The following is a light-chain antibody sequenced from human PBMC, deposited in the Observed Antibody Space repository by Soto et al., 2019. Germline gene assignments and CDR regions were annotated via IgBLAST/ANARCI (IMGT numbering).Light chain of an antibody. J-gene: IGKJ1*01. Sequence: EIVLTQSPGTLSLSPGERATLSCRASQSVSSNYLAWYQQKPGQAPRPLIYGASSRATGIPDRFSGSGAGTDFTLTISTLEPEDFAVYYCQQYGSSPWTFGQGTNVEIK. CDR3: QQYGSSPWT. CDR2: GAS. CDR1: QSVSSNY. V-gene: IGKV3-20*01.